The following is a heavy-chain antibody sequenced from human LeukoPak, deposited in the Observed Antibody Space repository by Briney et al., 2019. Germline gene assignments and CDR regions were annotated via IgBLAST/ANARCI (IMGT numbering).Heavy chain of an antibody. CDR3: ARHQYYYDTRAYYIDY. J-gene: IGHJ4*02. V-gene: IGHV5-51*01. Sequence: GESLRISCKGSGYIFSSYWIGWARQMPGKGLEWMGIIYPGGSDTRYSPPFQGQVTISADKSISTAYVQWNSLRASDTGMYYCARHQYYYDTRAYYIDYWGQGTLVTVSS. CDR1: GYIFSSYW. D-gene: IGHD3-22*01. CDR2: IYPGGSDT.